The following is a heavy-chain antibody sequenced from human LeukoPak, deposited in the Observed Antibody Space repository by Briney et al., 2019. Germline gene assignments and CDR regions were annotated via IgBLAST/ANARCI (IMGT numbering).Heavy chain of an antibody. CDR1: GFTFTSSA. CDR2: IVVGSGNT. V-gene: IGHV1-58*01. D-gene: IGHD6-19*01. CDR3: ARGQWKSGGLSFDP. Sequence: SVKVSCKASGFTFTSSAVQWVRQARGQRLEWIGWIVVGSGNTNYAQKFQERVTITRDMSTSTAYMELSGLRSDDTAVYYCARGQWKSGGLSFDPWGQGTLVIVSS. J-gene: IGHJ5*02.